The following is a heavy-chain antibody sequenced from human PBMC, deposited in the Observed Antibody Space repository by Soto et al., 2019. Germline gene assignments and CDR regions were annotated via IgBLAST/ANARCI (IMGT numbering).Heavy chain of an antibody. V-gene: IGHV1-69*02. D-gene: IGHD2-15*01. CDR3: ASRWSGGSCPLEASDY. CDR2: IIPILGIA. Sequence: QVQLVQSGAEVKKPGSSVKVSCKASGGTFSSYTISWVRQAPGQGLEWMGRIIPILGIANYAQKFQGRVTITEDKSTRTDDMELISLRAEDTAVYYCASRWSGGSCPLEASDYWGQGTLVTVSS. CDR1: GGTFSSYT. J-gene: IGHJ4*02.